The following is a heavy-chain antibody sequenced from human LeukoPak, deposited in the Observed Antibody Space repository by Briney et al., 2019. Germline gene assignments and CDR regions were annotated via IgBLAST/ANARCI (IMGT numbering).Heavy chain of an antibody. J-gene: IGHJ4*02. CDR1: GFTFSDYY. Sequence: PGGSLRLSCAASGFTFSDYYMSWLRQAPGKGLEWVSYISSSGSTIYYADSVKGRFTISRDNAKNSLYLQMNSLRAEDTAVYYCAREKLGSLHYFDYWGQGTLVTVSS. D-gene: IGHD7-27*01. CDR2: ISSSGSTI. V-gene: IGHV3-11*01. CDR3: AREKLGSLHYFDY.